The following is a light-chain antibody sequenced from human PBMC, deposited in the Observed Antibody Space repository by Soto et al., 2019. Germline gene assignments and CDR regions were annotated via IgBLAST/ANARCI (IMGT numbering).Light chain of an antibody. CDR1: QGADIW. CDR3: QQLSSYPLT. J-gene: IGKJ4*01. V-gene: IGKV1-12*01. CDR2: AAS. Sequence: DIQMTQSPSSVSASVGDRVTITCRASQGADIWIAWYQQKPGKAPNLLIHAASRLQSGVPSRFSGSRSGADFTLTISSLQPEDSVTYYCQQLSSYPLTFGGGTKVDIK.